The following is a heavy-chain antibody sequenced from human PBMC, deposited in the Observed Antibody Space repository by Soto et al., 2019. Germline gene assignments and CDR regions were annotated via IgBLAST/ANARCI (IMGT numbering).Heavy chain of an antibody. CDR1: GFTFSSYA. CDR2: ISYDGSNK. V-gene: IGHV3-30-3*01. Sequence: GGSLRLSCAASGFTFSSYAMHWVRQAPGKGLEWVAVISYDGSNKYYADSVKGRFTISRDNSKNTLYLQMNSLRAEDTAVYYCAREIGYYYGSGSPPSGYYGMDVWGQGTTVTVSS. D-gene: IGHD3-10*01. CDR3: AREIGYYYGSGSPPSGYYGMDV. J-gene: IGHJ6*02.